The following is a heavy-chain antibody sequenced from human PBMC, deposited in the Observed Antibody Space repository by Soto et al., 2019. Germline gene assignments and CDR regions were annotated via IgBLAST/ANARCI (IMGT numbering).Heavy chain of an antibody. V-gene: IGHV3-73*02. CDR3: TRRSEDDTDGYYYGFDY. J-gene: IGHJ4*02. CDR2: IRSKPNNYAT. D-gene: IGHD3-22*01. CDR1: GFSFIGST. Sequence: EVQLVESGGGLVQPGGSLKLSCAASGFSFIGSTLHWVRQASGKGLEWVGRIRSKPNNYATEYAASVRGRFTTSSDDSKNTAYLQINGLKTEDTTVYYCTRRSEDDTDGYYYGFDYWGQGTLVTVSS.